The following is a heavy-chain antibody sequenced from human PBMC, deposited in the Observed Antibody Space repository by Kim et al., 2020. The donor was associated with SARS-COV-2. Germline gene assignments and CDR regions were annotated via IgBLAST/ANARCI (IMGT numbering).Heavy chain of an antibody. CDR1: GFTFSNYG. D-gene: IGHD3-10*01. CDR2: ISFDGNNK. V-gene: IGHV3-30*18. CDR3: TKDQEISLVRGVIITTYFDY. J-gene: IGHJ4*02. Sequence: GGSLRLSCEASGFTFSNYGMHWVRQAPGKGLEWVAVISFDGNNKYYADSVKGRFTISRDNSKNTLYLQLNSLRAEDTAVYYCTKDQEISLVRGVIITTYFDYWGQGTLVTVSS.